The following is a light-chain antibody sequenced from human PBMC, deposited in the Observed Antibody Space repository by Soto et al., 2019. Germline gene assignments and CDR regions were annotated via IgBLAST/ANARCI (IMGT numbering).Light chain of an antibody. V-gene: IGKV1-5*01. J-gene: IGKJ1*01. CDR3: QQYDSLCTN. Sequence: DIQMAQSPSTLSASVGDRVTIACRASQPIHNRLAWYQQKPGKAPKLLIFDVFTLESGVPSRFSGSGYGTEFTLTISSLQPDDVATYYCQQYDSLCTNFGQGTKV. CDR2: DVF. CDR1: QPIHNR.